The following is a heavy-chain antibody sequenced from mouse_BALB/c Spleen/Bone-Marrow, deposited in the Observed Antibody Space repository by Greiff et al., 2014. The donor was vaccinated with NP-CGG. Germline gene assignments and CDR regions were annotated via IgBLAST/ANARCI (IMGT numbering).Heavy chain of an antibody. D-gene: IGHD2-3*01. J-gene: IGHJ4*01. CDR3: ARHDGIRRDHYAMDY. V-gene: IGHV1-4*01. Sequence: QVQLKQSGAELARPGASVKMSCKASGYTFTDYTMHWVKQRHGKGLEWIGYINTSCGYTHYNQKFKDKATLTADKSSRTAYMQPSRLTADDAAYYYAARHDGIRRDHYAMDYWGQGTSVTVSS. CDR1: GYTFTDYT. CDR2: INTSCGYT.